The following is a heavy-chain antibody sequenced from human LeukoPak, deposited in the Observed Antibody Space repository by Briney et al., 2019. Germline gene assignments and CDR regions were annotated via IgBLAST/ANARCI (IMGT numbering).Heavy chain of an antibody. CDR3: ASTVTTGFAAWFDP. J-gene: IGHJ5*02. D-gene: IGHD4-17*01. Sequence: PSETLSLTCTVSGGSISSYYWSWIRQPPGKGLEWIGYIYYSGSTNYNPSLKSRVTISVDTSKNQFSLKLSSVTAADTAVYYCASTVTTGFAAWFDPWGQGTLVTVSS. V-gene: IGHV4-59*08. CDR1: GGSISSYY. CDR2: IYYSGST.